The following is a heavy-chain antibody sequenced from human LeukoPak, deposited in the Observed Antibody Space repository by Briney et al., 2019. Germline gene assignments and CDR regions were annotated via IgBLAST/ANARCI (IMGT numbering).Heavy chain of an antibody. CDR2: ITSDGSST. CDR3: ARDRGGSYDF. Sequence: GGSLRLSCAASGFTFSSYWMHWVRQAPGKGLVWVSHITSDGSSTNYADSVKGRFTISRGNAKNTLYLQMNSLRAEDTAVYYCARDRGGSYDFWGLGTLVTVSS. V-gene: IGHV3-74*01. CDR1: GFTFSSYW. D-gene: IGHD1-26*01. J-gene: IGHJ4*02.